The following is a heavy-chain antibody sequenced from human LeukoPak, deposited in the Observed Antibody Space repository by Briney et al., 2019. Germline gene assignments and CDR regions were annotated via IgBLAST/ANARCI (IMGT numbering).Heavy chain of an antibody. D-gene: IGHD3-22*01. CDR2: INHSGST. CDR1: GGSISGYY. Sequence: SETLSLTCTVSGGSISGYYWSWIRQPPGKGLEWIGEINHSGSTNYNPSLKSRVTISVDASKNQFSLKLSSVTAADTAVYYCARSGYRDSSGFVMITDYYLDYWGQGTLVTVSS. CDR3: ARSGYRDSSGFVMITDYYLDY. J-gene: IGHJ4*02. V-gene: IGHV4-34*01.